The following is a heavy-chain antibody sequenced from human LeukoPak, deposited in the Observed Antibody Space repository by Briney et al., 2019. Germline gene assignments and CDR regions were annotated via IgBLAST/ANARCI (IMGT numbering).Heavy chain of an antibody. CDR3: ARQRRIAVALPKFGMDV. CDR1: GYSFTSYW. CDR2: IYPGDSDT. Sequence: GESLKISCKGSGYSFTSYWIGWVRQMPGKGLEWMGIIYPGDSDTRYSPSFQGQVTISADKSISTAYLQWSSLKASDTAMYYCARQRRIAVALPKFGMDVWGQGATVTASS. V-gene: IGHV5-51*01. D-gene: IGHD6-19*01. J-gene: IGHJ6*02.